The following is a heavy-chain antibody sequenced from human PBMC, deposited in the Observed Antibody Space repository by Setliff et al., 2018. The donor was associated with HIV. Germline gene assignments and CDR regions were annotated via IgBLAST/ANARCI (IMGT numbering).Heavy chain of an antibody. Sequence: SETLSLTCTVSGGSISSGYYYWSWIRQPAGKELEWIGRIHPSGSTIYSSGTTHYNPSLKSRVTISVDTSKNQFSLKLSSLTAADTAVYYCARGLETTNFDYWGQGTLVTVSS. CDR2: IHPSGST. V-gene: IGHV4-61*02. J-gene: IGHJ4*02. D-gene: IGHD1-1*01. CDR1: GGSISSGYYY. CDR3: ARGLETTNFDY.